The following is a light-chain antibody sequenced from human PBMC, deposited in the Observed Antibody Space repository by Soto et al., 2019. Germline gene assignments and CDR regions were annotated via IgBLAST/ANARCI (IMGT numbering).Light chain of an antibody. V-gene: IGKV3-15*01. Sequence: EIGMTQSPATLSVSPGERATLSCRASQSVSSNLAWYQLKPVQAPRLIIYGASTSATGIPARFSGSVSGTEFTITISRLQCEDFGVYYCQQYNNWPPITFGQGTRLEIK. J-gene: IGKJ5*01. CDR2: GAS. CDR3: QQYNNWPPIT. CDR1: QSVSSN.